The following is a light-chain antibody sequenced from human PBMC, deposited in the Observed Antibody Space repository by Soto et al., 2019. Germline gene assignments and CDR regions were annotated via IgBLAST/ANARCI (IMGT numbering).Light chain of an antibody. J-gene: IGLJ2*01. CDR2: EGS. CDR3: CSYAGSSTPVV. CDR1: NSDVGSYNL. V-gene: IGLV2-23*01. Sequence: QAVVTQPASVSGSPGQSITISCTGTNSDVGSYNLVSWYQQHPGKAPKLMIYEGSKRPSGVSNRFSGSKSGNTASLTISGLQAEDEADYYCCSYAGSSTPVVFGGGTKLTVL.